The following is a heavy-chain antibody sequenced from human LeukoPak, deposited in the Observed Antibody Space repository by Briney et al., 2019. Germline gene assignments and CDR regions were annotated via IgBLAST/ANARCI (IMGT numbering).Heavy chain of an antibody. Sequence: SETLSLTCAVYGGSFSGYYWSWIRQPPGKGLEWIGEINHSGSTNYNPSLKSRVTISVDTSKNQFSLKLSSVTAADTAVYYCARDGYYGSPPGFDPWGQGTLVTVSS. D-gene: IGHD3-10*01. J-gene: IGHJ5*02. V-gene: IGHV4-34*01. CDR2: INHSGST. CDR1: GGSFSGYY. CDR3: ARDGYYGSPPGFDP.